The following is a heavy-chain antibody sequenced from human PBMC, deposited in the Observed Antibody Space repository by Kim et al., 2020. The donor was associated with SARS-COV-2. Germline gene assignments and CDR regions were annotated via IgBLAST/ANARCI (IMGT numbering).Heavy chain of an antibody. J-gene: IGHJ6*01. D-gene: IGHD3-10*01. CDR2: ISGSGGST. V-gene: IGHV3-23*01. Sequence: GGSLRLSCTASGFTFSSYAMSWVRQAPGKGLEWVSAISGSGGSTYYADSVKGRFTISRDNSKNTLFLQMNSLRGDDTAVYHCAKGVWGSGRKYYYYGMDV. CDR1: GFTFSSYA. CDR3: AKGVWGSGRKYYYYGMDV.